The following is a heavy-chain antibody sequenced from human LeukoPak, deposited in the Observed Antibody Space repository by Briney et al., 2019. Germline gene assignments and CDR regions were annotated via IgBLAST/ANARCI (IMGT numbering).Heavy chain of an antibody. V-gene: IGHV4-34*01. CDR1: GGSFSGYY. J-gene: IGHJ4*02. D-gene: IGHD5-12*01. CDR2: INHSGST. CDR3: ARGVATTKFDY. Sequence: PSETLSLTCAVYGGSFSGYYWSWIRQPPGKGLEWIGEINHSGSTNYNPSLKSRVTISVDTSKNQFSLKLSSVTAADTAVYYCARGVATTKFDYWGQGTLVTVSS.